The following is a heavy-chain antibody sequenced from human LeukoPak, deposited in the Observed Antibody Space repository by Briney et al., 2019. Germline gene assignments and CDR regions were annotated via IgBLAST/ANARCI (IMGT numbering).Heavy chain of an antibody. CDR1: GGSISSYY. Sequence: SETLSLTCTVSGGSISSYYWSWIRQPPGTELEWIGYVYHTGSTNYNPSLKSRVTISVDTSKNEFSLKMTSVTAADTAVYYCARGFASGWYSRYDPWGQGTLVTVSS. CDR2: VYHTGST. D-gene: IGHD6-19*01. CDR3: ARGFASGWYSRYDP. J-gene: IGHJ5*02. V-gene: IGHV4-59*01.